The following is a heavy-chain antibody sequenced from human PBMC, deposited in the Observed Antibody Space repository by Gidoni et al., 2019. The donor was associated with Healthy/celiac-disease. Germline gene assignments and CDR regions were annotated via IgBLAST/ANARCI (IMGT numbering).Heavy chain of an antibody. CDR3: AREGEGYDFWSGYTYYYYYMDV. CDR2: IYTSGST. Sequence: QVQLQESGPGLVKPSQPLSLTCTVSGGSISRGRYYWRWIRTPAGKGLEWIGRIYTSGSTNNNPSLKSRVTISVDTSKNQFSLKLSSVTAADTAVYYCAREGEGYDFWSGYTYYYYYMDVWGKGTTVTVSS. D-gene: IGHD3-3*01. CDR1: GGSISRGRYY. J-gene: IGHJ6*03. V-gene: IGHV4-61*02.